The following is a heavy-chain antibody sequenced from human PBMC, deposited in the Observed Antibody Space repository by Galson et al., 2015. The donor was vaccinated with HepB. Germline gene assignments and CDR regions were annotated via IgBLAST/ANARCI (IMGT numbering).Heavy chain of an antibody. CDR1: GFTFSGYA. CDR3: VRVGVGAFDY. D-gene: IGHD1-26*01. Sequence: SLRLSCAASGFTFSGYAMSWVRQAPGKGLEWVSYISDSGSTIFYADSVKGRFTISRDNAENSLFLQMNSLRAEDTAIYHCVRVGVGAFDYWGQGVLVTVSS. J-gene: IGHJ4*02. V-gene: IGHV3-48*03. CDR2: ISDSGSTI.